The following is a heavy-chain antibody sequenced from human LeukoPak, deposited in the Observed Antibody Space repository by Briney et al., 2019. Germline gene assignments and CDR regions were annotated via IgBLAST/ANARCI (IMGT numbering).Heavy chain of an antibody. CDR2: IYHSGST. D-gene: IGHD4-17*01. Sequence: SETLSLTCAVSGASISSGTYYWSWIRQHPGKGLEWIGYIYHSGSTFYNPSLKSRVTISADTSENQFSLNLRSVTAADTAIYYCASADYDDYYIDFWGQGTLVTVSS. V-gene: IGHV4-31*11. CDR3: ASADYDDYYIDF. J-gene: IGHJ4*02. CDR1: GASISSGTYY.